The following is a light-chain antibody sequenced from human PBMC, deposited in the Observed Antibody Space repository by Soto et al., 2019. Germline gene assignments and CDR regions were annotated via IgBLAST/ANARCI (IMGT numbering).Light chain of an antibody. CDR2: KGS. Sequence: QSALTQPASVSGSPGQSITISCTGTSSDVGSYNLVSWYQQHPGKAPKLMIYKGSKRPSGVSNRFSGSKSGSTASLTISGLQAEDEADYYCCAYAGSNTYVVFGGGTKLTVL. CDR3: CAYAGSNTYVV. V-gene: IGLV2-23*01. J-gene: IGLJ2*01. CDR1: SSDVGSYNL.